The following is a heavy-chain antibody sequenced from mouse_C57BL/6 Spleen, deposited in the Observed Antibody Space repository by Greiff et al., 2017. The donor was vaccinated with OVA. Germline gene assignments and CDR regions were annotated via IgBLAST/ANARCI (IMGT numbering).Heavy chain of an antibody. J-gene: IGHJ1*03. CDR1: GFTFSDYY. Sequence: EVKLMESEGGLVQPGSSMKLSCTASGFTFSDYYMAWVRQVPEKGLEWVANINYDGSSTYYLDSLKSRFIISRDNAKNILYLQMSSLKSEDTATYYCARAPFYYYGSSYGYVDVWGTGTTVTVSS. CDR3: ARAPFYYYGSSYGYVDV. D-gene: IGHD1-1*01. CDR2: INYDGSST. V-gene: IGHV5-16*01.